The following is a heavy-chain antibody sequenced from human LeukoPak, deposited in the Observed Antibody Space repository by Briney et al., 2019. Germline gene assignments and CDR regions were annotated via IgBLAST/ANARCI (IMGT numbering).Heavy chain of an antibody. CDR2: LSGSGGST. D-gene: IGHD1-14*01. V-gene: IGHV3-23*01. CDR1: GFTFSNYV. J-gene: IGHJ4*02. Sequence: GGSLRLSCAASGFTFSNYVMGWVRQAPGEGLEWVSALSGSGGSTYYADSVKGRFTISRDNSKNTLYLQMNSLRDEDTAVYYCARDKGTRGVFDYWGQGTLVTVSS. CDR3: ARDKGTRGVFDY.